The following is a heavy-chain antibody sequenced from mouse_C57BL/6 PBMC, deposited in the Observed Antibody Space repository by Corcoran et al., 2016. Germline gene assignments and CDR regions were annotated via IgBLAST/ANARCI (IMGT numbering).Heavy chain of an antibody. Sequence: EVQLQQSGPELVKPGASVKMSCKASGYTFTDYNMHWVKQSHGKSLEWIGYINPNNGGTSYNQKFKGRATLTVNKSSSTAYMELRSLTSEDSAVYYCARSLITTVVDYWYFDVWGTGTTVTVSS. J-gene: IGHJ1*03. CDR3: ARSLITTVVDYWYFDV. D-gene: IGHD1-1*01. CDR2: INPNNGGT. CDR1: GYTFTDYN. V-gene: IGHV1-22*01.